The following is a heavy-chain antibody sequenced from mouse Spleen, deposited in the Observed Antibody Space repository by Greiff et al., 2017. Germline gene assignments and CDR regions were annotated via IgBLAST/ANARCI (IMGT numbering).Heavy chain of an antibody. CDR1: GFTFSSYG. CDR3: ACSSFYAMDY. J-gene: IGHJ4*01. V-gene: IGHV5-6*01. D-gene: IGHD1-1*01. Sequence: EVQVVESGGDLVKPGGSLKLSCAASGFTFSSYGMSWVRQTPDKRLEWVATISSGGSYTYYPDSVKGRFTISRDNAKNTLYLQMSSLKSEDTAMYYCACSSFYAMDYWGQGTSVTVSS. CDR2: ISSGGSYT.